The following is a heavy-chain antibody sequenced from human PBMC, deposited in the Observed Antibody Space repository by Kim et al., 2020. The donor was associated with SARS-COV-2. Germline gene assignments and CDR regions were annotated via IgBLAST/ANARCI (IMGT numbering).Heavy chain of an antibody. J-gene: IGHJ6*03. V-gene: IGHV3-74*01. D-gene: IGHD2-2*01. CDR3: ARSSSTSSPRYYKDV. CDR1: GFTFSTYW. CDR2: INSDGSST. Sequence: GGSLRLSCAASGFTFSTYWMYWVRQAPGKGLVWVSRINSDGSSTNYADSVKGRFTISRDNAKNTLYLQMNRLRAEDTAVYYCARSSSTSSPRYYKDVWGKGATLTVSS.